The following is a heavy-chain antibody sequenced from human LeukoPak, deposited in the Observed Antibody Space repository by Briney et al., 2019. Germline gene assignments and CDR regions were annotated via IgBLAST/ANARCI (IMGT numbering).Heavy chain of an antibody. Sequence: GGSLRLSCRASGFSVDSVFMNWVRQPPGKGLEWVSFIMPGGHMDYTDSVKGRFTISRDSFKNTLSLQMNSLRVDDSAVYFCARGNSGTTTFDFWGQGTLVTVSS. CDR2: IMPGGHM. CDR3: ARGNSGTTTFDF. D-gene: IGHD3-10*01. V-gene: IGHV3-66*01. CDR1: GFSVDSVF. J-gene: IGHJ4*02.